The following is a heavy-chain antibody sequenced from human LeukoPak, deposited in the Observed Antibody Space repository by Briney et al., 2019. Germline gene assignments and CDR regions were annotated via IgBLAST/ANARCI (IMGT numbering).Heavy chain of an antibody. CDR1: GFSISDHY. V-gene: IGHV3-72*01. D-gene: IGHD4-17*01. CDR2: VRDKPNGYTT. Sequence: GGSLRLSCAASGFSISDHYMDWVRQAAGKGLEWVGRVRDKPNGYTTDYGTSVKGRFTISRDDSKNSLYLQMNSLTSEDTAVYYCTRVRHGDYFDYWGQGTLDSVSS. CDR3: TRVRHGDYFDY. J-gene: IGHJ4*02.